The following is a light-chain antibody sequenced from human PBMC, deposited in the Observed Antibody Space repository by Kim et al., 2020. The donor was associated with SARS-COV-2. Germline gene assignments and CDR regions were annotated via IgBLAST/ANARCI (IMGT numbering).Light chain of an antibody. J-gene: IGKJ3*01. CDR3: MQNTHWPPFT. CDR1: RSLVYSDGNTY. Sequence: DVVMTQSPLSLSAILGQPASISCRSSRSLVYSDGNTYLSWFQQRPGQSPRRLLYKVSDRDAGVPDRFSGSGSGTDFTLKISSMVAEDVVVYYYMQNTHWPPFTFGPGTKVDIK. CDR2: KVS. V-gene: IGKV2-30*01.